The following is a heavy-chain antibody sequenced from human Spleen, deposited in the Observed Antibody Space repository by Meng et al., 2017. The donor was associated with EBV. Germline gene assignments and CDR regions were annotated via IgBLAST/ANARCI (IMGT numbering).Heavy chain of an antibody. J-gene: IGHJ4*02. CDR1: ADSFNDFT. CDR2: VTHNGST. CDR3: ASSPGEMATVLDF. Sequence: QVHLQQWGSGVVRPSETLSLTCTVLADSFNDFTWSWVRQSPGRGLEWIGEVTHNGSTIYHPSLKSRVAISVDTSKKQFSLTLHSLTAADTGIYFCASSPGEMATVLDFWDRGTLVTVSS. D-gene: IGHD5-24*01. V-gene: IGHV4-34*01.